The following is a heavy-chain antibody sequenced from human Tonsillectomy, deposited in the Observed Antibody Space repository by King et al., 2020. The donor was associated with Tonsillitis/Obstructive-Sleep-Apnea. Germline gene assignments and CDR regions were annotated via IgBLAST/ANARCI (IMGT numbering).Heavy chain of an antibody. D-gene: IGHD3-22*01. Sequence: VQLVESGGGLVQPGGSLRLSCSASGFTFSSYAMHWVRQAPGKGLEYVSAISSNGGSTYYADSVKGRFTISRDNSKNTLYLQMSSLRAEDTAVYYCVKDGSMTYYYDSSGYYFDYWGQGTLVTVSS. CDR1: GFTFSSYA. CDR2: ISSNGGST. J-gene: IGHJ4*02. CDR3: VKDGSMTYYYDSSGYYFDY. V-gene: IGHV3-64D*06.